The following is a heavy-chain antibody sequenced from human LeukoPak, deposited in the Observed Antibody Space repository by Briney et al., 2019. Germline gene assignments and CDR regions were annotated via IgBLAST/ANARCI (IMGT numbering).Heavy chain of an antibody. CDR1: GFTFSSYD. CDR2: IGTAGDT. D-gene: IGHD5-18*01. V-gene: IGHV3-13*01. J-gene: IGHJ2*01. Sequence: GGSLRLSCAASGFTFSSYDMHWVRQAPGKGLEWVSAIGTAGDTYYPGSVKGRFTISRENAKNSLYLQMNSLRAGDTAVYYCARRGYSYGFRWYFDLRGRGTLVTVSS. CDR3: ARRGYSYGFRWYFDL.